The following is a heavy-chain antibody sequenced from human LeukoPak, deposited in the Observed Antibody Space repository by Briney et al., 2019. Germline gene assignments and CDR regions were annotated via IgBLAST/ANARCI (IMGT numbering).Heavy chain of an antibody. D-gene: IGHD5-12*01. Sequence: PSETLSLTCTVSGGSISSSSYYWGWIRQPPGKGLEWIGSIYYSGSTYYNPSLKSRVTISVDTSKNQFSLKLSSVTAADTAVYYCASVRGYDLYNNWFDPWGQGTLVTVSS. V-gene: IGHV4-39*01. CDR2: IYYSGST. CDR3: ASVRGYDLYNNWFDP. J-gene: IGHJ5*02. CDR1: GGSISSSSYY.